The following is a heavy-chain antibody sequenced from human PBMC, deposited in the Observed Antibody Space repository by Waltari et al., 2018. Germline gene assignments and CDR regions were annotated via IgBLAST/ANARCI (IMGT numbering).Heavy chain of an antibody. Sequence: EVQLVESGGGLVKPGGSLRLSCAASGLPFNLYTMNWVRQAPGKGLEWVSSISSASSYTYYADSLKGRFTISRDNTKNSLYLQMNSLRAEDTAVYYCVRKSSSGNTYNFDSWGQGTLVTVSS. CDR1: GLPFNLYT. D-gene: IGHD3-22*01. CDR3: VRKSSSGNTYNFDS. CDR2: ISSASSYT. J-gene: IGHJ4*02. V-gene: IGHV3-21*02.